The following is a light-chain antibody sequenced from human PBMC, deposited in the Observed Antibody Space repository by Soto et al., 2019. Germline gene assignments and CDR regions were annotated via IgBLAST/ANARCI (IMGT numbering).Light chain of an antibody. Sequence: QSALTQPPSASGSPGQSVTISCTGTSSDVGGYDYVSWFQQHPGKAPKLMIYEVSKRPSGVPDRFSGSGSGNTASLTVSGLQAEDEAEYYCSSYVGTTWVFGTGTKLIVL. CDR3: SSYVGTTWV. CDR2: EVS. V-gene: IGLV2-8*01. CDR1: SSDVGGYDY. J-gene: IGLJ1*01.